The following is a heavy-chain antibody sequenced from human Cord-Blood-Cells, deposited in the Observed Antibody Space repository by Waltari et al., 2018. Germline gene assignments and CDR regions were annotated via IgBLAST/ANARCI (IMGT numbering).Heavy chain of an antibody. J-gene: IGHJ4*02. CDR1: GGSFSGYS. D-gene: IGHD7-27*01. CDR3: ASSTGDFGY. V-gene: IGHV4-34*01. Sequence: QVQLQQWGAGLLKPSETLSLTCAVYGGSFSGYSWSWLRQTPGKGLEWVGEINHSGSTNYNPSLKSRVTISVDTSKNQFSLKLSSVTAADTAVYYCASSTGDFGYWGQGTLVTVSS. CDR2: INHSGST.